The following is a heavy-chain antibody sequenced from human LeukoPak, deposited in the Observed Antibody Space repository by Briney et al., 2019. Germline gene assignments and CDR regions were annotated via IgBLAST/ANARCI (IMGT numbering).Heavy chain of an antibody. D-gene: IGHD6-13*01. CDR3: TYSPISWPVND. V-gene: IGHV2-5*01. J-gene: IGHJ4*01. CDR2: VYWNDDK. Sequence: SGPTLVKPTQTLTLTCTFSGFSLITSGVGVGWIRQPPGKALEWLALVYWNDDKRYSPSLKSRLTITKDTSKNQVVLTVTNMDPVDTGTYYCTYSPISWPVNDWGHRSLVTVSS. CDR1: GFSLITSGVG.